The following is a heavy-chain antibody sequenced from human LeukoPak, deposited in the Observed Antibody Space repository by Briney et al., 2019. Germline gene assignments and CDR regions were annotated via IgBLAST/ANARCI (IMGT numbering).Heavy chain of an antibody. J-gene: IGHJ4*02. V-gene: IGHV5-51*01. CDR2: IYPGDSDT. CDR3: ARHGHVDPTLGNGVFDY. D-gene: IGHD5-18*01. CDR1: AYSFSSYW. Sequence: GESLKISWKGSAYSFSSYWIAWGRQMPGKGLEWRGIIYPGDSDTRSSPSFRGRVTISVDKSITTAYLQWSSLKAPDNAMYYCARHGHVDPTLGNGVFDYWGQGTLVTVSS.